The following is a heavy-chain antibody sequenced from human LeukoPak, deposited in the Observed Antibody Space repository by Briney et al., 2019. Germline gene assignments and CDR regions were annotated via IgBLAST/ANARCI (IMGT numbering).Heavy chain of an antibody. J-gene: IGHJ4*02. CDR1: GGSISSYY. Sequence: SETLSLTCTVSGGSISSYYWSWIRQPPGKGLEWIGYIYYSGSTNYNPSLKSRVTISVDTSKIQFSLKLSSVTAADTAVYYCARGDNYYDSSGYYQLDYWGQGTLVTVSS. CDR3: ARGDNYYDSSGYYQLDY. CDR2: IYYSGST. D-gene: IGHD3-22*01. V-gene: IGHV4-59*01.